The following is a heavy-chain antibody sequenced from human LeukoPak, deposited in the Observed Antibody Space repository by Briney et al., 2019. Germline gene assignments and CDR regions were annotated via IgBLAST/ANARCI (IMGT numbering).Heavy chain of an antibody. Sequence: GGSLRLSCAASGFTFNGHWMSWVRQAPGKGLEWVATIRQDGGAKYYLDSVEGRFTISRDNAKNSLSLQMDSLRAEDTAVYYCARLSGDSTIYDYWGQGTLVTVSS. V-gene: IGHV3-7*01. D-gene: IGHD5/OR15-5a*01. CDR3: ARLSGDSTIYDY. CDR1: GFTFNGHW. J-gene: IGHJ4*02. CDR2: IRQDGGAK.